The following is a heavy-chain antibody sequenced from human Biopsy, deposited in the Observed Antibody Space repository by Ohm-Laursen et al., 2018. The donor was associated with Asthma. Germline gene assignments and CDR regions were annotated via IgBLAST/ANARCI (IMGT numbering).Heavy chain of an antibody. CDR1: GGSLSSSSYD. CDR2: ISYTGST. J-gene: IGHJ6*02. D-gene: IGHD6-19*01. CDR3: ARDGSSVAGTPYGMDV. Sequence: TLSLTCTVSGGSLSSSSYDWGWIRQPPGKGLEWIGSISYTGSTSYNASLKSRVTISVDTSKNQFSLKLSSVTAADTAVYYCARDGSSVAGTPYGMDVWGQGTTVTVSS. V-gene: IGHV4-39*07.